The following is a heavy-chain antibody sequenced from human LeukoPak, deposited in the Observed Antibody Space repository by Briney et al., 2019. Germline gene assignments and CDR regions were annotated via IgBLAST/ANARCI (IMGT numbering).Heavy chain of an antibody. CDR3: ARGFLTVAGTFDH. D-gene: IGHD6-19*01. CDR2: VYDTAST. Sequence: PSETLSLTCTVSGGSVSGYHWSWIRQPPGKGLEWIGYVYDTASTNYNPSLRGRVTISVDKSKNQFSLILTSVTAADTALYFCARGFLTVAGTFDHWGQGTLVTVSS. V-gene: IGHV4-59*02. J-gene: IGHJ4*02. CDR1: GGSVSGYH.